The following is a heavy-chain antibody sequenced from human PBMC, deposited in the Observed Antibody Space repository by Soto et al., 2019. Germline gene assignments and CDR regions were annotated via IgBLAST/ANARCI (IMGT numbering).Heavy chain of an antibody. D-gene: IGHD1-26*01. J-gene: IGHJ4*02. Sequence: GESLKISCKGSGYSYASHWVAWVRQMPEKGLEWIGTIYPGDSDTKYSSAFRGHVTISADTSVSTAYLQWRSLEATDSAIYYCARYSGSYWHYLDFWGQGTLVTVSS. V-gene: IGHV5-51*01. CDR2: IYPGDSDT. CDR3: ARYSGSYWHYLDF. CDR1: GYSYASHW.